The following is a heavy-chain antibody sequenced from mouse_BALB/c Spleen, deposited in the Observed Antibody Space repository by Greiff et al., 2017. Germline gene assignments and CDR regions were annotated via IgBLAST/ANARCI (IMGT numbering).Heavy chain of an antibody. V-gene: IGHV1-15*01. CDR3: TAYYGNYVWAY. J-gene: IGHJ3*01. CDR2: IDPETGGT. Sequence: GLEWIGAIDPETGGTAYNQKFKGKATLTADKSSSTAYMELRSLTSEDSAVYYCTAYYGNYVWAYWGQGTLVTVSA. D-gene: IGHD2-10*01.